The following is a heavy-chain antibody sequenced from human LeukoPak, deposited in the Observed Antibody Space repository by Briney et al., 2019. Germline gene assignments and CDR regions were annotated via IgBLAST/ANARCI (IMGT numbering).Heavy chain of an antibody. Sequence: PGGSLRLSCAASGFTFSSYAMSWVRQAPGKGLEGVAAISGSGGSTYYADSVKGRFTIPRVNSKNTLYLQMNSLRAEDTAVSYCAKDLVGATPRRLFDYWGQGTLVTVSS. J-gene: IGHJ4*02. V-gene: IGHV3-23*01. CDR3: AKDLVGATPRRLFDY. CDR2: ISGSGGST. D-gene: IGHD1-26*01. CDR1: GFTFSSYA.